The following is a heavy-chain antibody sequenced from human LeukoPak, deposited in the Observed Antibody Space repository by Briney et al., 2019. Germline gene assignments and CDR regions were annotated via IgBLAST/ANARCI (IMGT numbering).Heavy chain of an antibody. Sequence: ASVKVSCKASGYTFTGYYMHWVRQAPGQGLEWMGRINPNSGGTNYAQKFQGRVTMTRDTSVSTAYMELSRLRSDDTAVYYCWTYYYDSSGYGTFDYRGQGTLVTVSS. CDR3: WTYYYDSSGYGTFDY. J-gene: IGHJ4*02. D-gene: IGHD3-22*01. CDR1: GYTFTGYY. CDR2: INPNSGGT. V-gene: IGHV1-2*06.